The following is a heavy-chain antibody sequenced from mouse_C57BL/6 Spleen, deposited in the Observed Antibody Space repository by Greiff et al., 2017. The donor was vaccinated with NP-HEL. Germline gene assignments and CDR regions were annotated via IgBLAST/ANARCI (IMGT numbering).Heavy chain of an antibody. J-gene: IGHJ3*01. D-gene: IGHD1-1*01. CDR3: ATYGSSDPFAY. CDR2: INPRNGGT. V-gene: IGHV1-53*01. Sequence: QVQLQQPGTELVKPGASVKLSCKASGYTFTSYWMHWVKQRPGQGLEWIGNINPRNGGTNYNEKFKSKATLTVDKSSSKAYMQLSSLTSEDSAVDCCATYGSSDPFAYWGQGTLVTVSA. CDR1: GYTFTSYW.